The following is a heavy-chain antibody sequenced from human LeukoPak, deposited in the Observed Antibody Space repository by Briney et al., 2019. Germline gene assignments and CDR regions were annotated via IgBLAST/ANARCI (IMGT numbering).Heavy chain of an antibody. Sequence: GGSLRLSCAASGFTFSSYSMNSVRQAPGKGLEWVSSISSSSSYIYYADSVKGRFTISRDNAKNSLYLQMNSLRAEDAAVYYCARGDDYGSGSIDYWGQGTLVTVSS. D-gene: IGHD3-10*01. CDR3: ARGDDYGSGSIDY. V-gene: IGHV3-21*01. CDR1: GFTFSSYS. CDR2: ISSSSSYI. J-gene: IGHJ4*02.